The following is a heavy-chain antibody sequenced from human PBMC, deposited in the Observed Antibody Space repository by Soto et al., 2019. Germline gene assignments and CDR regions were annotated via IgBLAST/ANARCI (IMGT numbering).Heavy chain of an antibody. D-gene: IGHD3-22*01. CDR2: IYYSGST. Sequence: PSETLSLTCTVSGGSISSGGYYWSWIRQHPGKGLEWIGYIYYSGSTYYNPSLKSRVTISVDTSKNQFSLKLSSVTAADTAVYHCARDYYDSSGYSTPNAFDIWGQGTMVTVSS. CDR1: GGSISSGGYY. CDR3: ARDYYDSSGYSTPNAFDI. J-gene: IGHJ3*02. V-gene: IGHV4-31*03.